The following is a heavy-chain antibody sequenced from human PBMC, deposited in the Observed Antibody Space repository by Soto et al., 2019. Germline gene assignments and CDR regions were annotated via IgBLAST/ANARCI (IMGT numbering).Heavy chain of an antibody. V-gene: IGHV3-33*01. CDR3: ARDGGDIVVVPAANPTYYYYYYMDV. CDR2: IWYDGSNK. D-gene: IGHD2-2*01. Sequence: PGGSLRLSCAASGFTFSSYGMHWVRQAPGKGLEWVAVIWYDGSNKYYADSVKGRFTISRDNSKNTLYLQMNSLRAEDTAVYYCARDGGDIVVVPAANPTYYYYYYMDVWGKRTTVTVSS. J-gene: IGHJ6*03. CDR1: GFTFSSYG.